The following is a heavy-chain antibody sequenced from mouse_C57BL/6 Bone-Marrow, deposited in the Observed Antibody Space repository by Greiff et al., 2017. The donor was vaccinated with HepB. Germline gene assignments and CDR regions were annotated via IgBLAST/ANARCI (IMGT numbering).Heavy chain of an antibody. CDR2: IDPNSGGT. J-gene: IGHJ1*03. V-gene: IGHV1-72*01. D-gene: IGHD4-1*02. CDR3: ARRGATGMYFDV. Sequence: QQSCKASGYTFTSYWMHWVKQRPGRGLEWIGRIDPNSGGTKYNEKFKSKATLTVDKPSSTAYMQLSSLTSEDSAVYYCARRGATGMYFDVWGTGTTVTVSS. CDR1: GYTFTSYW.